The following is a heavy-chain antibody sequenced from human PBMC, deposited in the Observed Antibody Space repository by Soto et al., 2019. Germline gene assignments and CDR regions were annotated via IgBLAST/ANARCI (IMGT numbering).Heavy chain of an antibody. CDR2: IYHSGST. J-gene: IGHJ4*02. CDR1: GGSISSSNW. Sequence: QVQLQESGPGLVKPSGTLSLTCAVSGGSISSSNWWSWVRQPPGKELEWIGEIYHSGSTNYNPSLTSRVAISVDKAKNRFSLYMSSVTAAHTAVYYCARLVRVVIGVHYWGQGTLVTVSS. D-gene: IGHD3-10*01. V-gene: IGHV4-4*02. CDR3: ARLVRVVIGVHY.